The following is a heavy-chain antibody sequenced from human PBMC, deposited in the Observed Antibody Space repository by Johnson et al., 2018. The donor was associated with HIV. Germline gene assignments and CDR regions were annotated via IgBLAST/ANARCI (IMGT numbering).Heavy chain of an antibody. CDR3: ARARYSNTWDDAFDI. CDR1: GFTFDDYG. D-gene: IGHD6-13*01. Sequence: VLLVESGRGVVRPGGSLRLSCAASGFTFDDYGMSWVRQAPGKGLEWVSGINWNGGSTGYADSLKGRFTISRDNAKNFLYLQMNSLRAEDTALYYCARARYSNTWDDAFDILGQGTMVTVSS. CDR2: INWNGGST. V-gene: IGHV3-20*04. J-gene: IGHJ3*02.